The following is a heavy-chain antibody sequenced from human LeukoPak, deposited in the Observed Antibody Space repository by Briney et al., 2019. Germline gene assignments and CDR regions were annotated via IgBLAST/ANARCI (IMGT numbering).Heavy chain of an antibody. D-gene: IGHD1-14*01. CDR2: IYYSGST. Sequence: SETLSLTCTVSGGSISSFYWSWIRQPPGKGLEWIGYIYYSGSTNYNPSLKSRVTISVDTSKIQSSLKLSSVTAADTAVYYCARGANGISTDYWGQGTLVTVSS. CDR3: ARGANGISTDY. CDR1: GGSISSFY. J-gene: IGHJ4*02. V-gene: IGHV4-59*01.